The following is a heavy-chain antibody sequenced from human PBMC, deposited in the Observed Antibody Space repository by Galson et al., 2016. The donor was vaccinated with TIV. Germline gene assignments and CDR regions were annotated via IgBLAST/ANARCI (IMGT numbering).Heavy chain of an antibody. CDR2: IYSGGDT. D-gene: IGHD3-22*01. CDR3: ARDRYYDATGYYYYYYGMDV. CDR1: EITVSRNY. J-gene: IGHJ6*02. V-gene: IGHV3-66*02. Sequence: SLRLSCAASEITVSRNYMTWVRQAPGGGLEWVSTIYSGGDTYYADSVKGRFTISRDNSKNTLYLQMSGLSTEDTTVYYCARDRYYDATGYYYYYYGMDVWGQVTPVTVS.